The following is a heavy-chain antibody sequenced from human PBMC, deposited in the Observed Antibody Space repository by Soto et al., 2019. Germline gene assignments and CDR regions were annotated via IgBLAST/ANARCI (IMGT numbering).Heavy chain of an antibody. CDR2: IYYSGST. V-gene: IGHV4-59*08. Sequence: PSETLSLTCTVSGGSISSYYWSWIRQPPGKGLEWIGYIYYSGSTNYNPSLKSRVTISVDTSKNQFSLKLSSVTAADTAVYYCARHAARGVDYWGQGTLVTVSS. CDR3: ARHAARGVDY. D-gene: IGHD6-6*01. J-gene: IGHJ4*02. CDR1: GGSISSYY.